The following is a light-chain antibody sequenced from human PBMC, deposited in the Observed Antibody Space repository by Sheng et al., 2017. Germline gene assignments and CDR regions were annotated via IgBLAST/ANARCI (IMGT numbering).Light chain of an antibody. V-gene: IGKV1-12*02. CDR1: QGISNS. CDR2: AAS. CDR3: QQAYRFPWT. Sequence: DIQMTQSPSSVSASVGDRVTITCRASQGISNSLAWYQQKPGKAPNLLIYAASSLQSGVTSKFSGSGFGTNFTLTINSLQPEDFAAYYCQQAYRFPWTFG. J-gene: IGKJ1*01.